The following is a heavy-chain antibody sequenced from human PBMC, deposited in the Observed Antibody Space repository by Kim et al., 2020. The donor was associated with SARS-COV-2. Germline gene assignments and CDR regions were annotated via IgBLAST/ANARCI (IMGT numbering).Heavy chain of an antibody. CDR3: ATVMVGPTTFDF. D-gene: IGHD1-26*01. Sequence: TYYEDCVKCRCTVSKDNSKNTLYLQMNSLRADDTAVYYCATVMVGPTTFDFWGQGVLVTVSS. V-gene: IGHV3-23*01. CDR2: T. J-gene: IGHJ4*01.